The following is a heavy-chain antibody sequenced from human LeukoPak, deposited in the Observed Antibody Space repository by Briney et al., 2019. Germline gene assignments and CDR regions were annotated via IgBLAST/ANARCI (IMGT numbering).Heavy chain of an antibody. J-gene: IGHJ4*02. CDR2: IYSGGST. D-gene: IGHD5-18*01. CDR1: GFTVSSNY. CDR3: ARGIQLWLHPFDY. V-gene: IGHV3-66*01. Sequence: GGSLRLSCAASGFTVSSNYMSWVRQAPGKGLEWVSVIYSGGSTYYADSVKGRFTISRDNSKNTLYLQMNSLRAEDTAVYYCARGIQLWLHPFDYWGQGTLVTVSS.